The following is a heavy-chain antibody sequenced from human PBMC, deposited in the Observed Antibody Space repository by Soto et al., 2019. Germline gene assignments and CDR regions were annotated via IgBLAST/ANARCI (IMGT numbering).Heavy chain of an antibody. Sequence: KPSETLSLTCTVSGGSISSGGYYWNWIRQHPGKGLEWIAYIYYTGTTYYNPSLKSRVTISVDTSKNQFSLKLSSVTAADTAVYYCARDPGSGSYYGWFDPWGQGTLVTVSS. V-gene: IGHV4-31*03. J-gene: IGHJ5*02. CDR2: IYYTGTT. D-gene: IGHD3-10*01. CDR1: GGSISSGGYY. CDR3: ARDPGSGSYYGWFDP.